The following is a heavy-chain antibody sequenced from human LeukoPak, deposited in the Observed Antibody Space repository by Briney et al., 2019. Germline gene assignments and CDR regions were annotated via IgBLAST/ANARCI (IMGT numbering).Heavy chain of an antibody. CDR3: ARGGYYGAGNDFRFDP. J-gene: IGHJ5*02. CDR1: GGSISSYY. CDR2: IHYTGST. V-gene: IGHV4-59*01. D-gene: IGHD3-10*01. Sequence: PSETLSLTCTVSGGSISSYYWSWIRQSPGKGLECIGYIHYTGSTNYNPSLKSRVTISVETSKNQFSLKLKSVTAADTAVYYCARGGYYGAGNDFRFDPWGQGTLVTVSS.